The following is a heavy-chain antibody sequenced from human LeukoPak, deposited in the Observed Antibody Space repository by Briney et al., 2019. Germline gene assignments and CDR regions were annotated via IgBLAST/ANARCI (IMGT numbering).Heavy chain of an antibody. V-gene: IGHV4-39*01. CDR2: LYYGGNT. D-gene: IGHD1-26*01. Sequence: PSGTLSLTCIVSGDSFSSSTYYWAWIRQPPGKGLEWIGSLYYGGNTYYNPSLKSRVTMSVDTSKNQFSLKVSSVTAADTAVYYCARHRSGSYEGRDSDYWGQGTLVTVSS. CDR1: GDSFSSSTYY. J-gene: IGHJ4*02. CDR3: ARHRSGSYEGRDSDY.